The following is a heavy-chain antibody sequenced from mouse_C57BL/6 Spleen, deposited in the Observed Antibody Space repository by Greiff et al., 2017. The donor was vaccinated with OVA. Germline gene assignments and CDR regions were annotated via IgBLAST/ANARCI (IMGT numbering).Heavy chain of an antibody. CDR3: ARARGGTGFFAY. CDR1: GFTFSSYA. J-gene: IGHJ3*01. D-gene: IGHD4-1*01. CDR2: ISDGGSYT. V-gene: IGHV5-4*03. Sequence: EVKVEESGGGLVKPGGSLKLSCAASGFTFSSYAMSWVRQTPEKRLEWVATISDGGSYTYYPDNVKGRFTISRDNAKNNLYLQMSHLKSEDTAMYYCARARGGTGFFAYWGQGTLVTVSA.